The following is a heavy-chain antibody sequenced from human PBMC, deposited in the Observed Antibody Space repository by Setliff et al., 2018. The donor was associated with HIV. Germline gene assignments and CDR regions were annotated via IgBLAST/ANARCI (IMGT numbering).Heavy chain of an antibody. CDR2: IYHSGST. Sequence: SETLSLTCTVSGSSISSNSYYWGWIRQPPGKGLEWIGSIYHSGSTNYNPSLKSRVTLSLDTSKNQFSLKLSSVTAADTAVYYCTRGIGGIGYYPDYWGQGTLVTVSS. V-gene: IGHV4-39*07. CDR1: GSSISSNSYY. D-gene: IGHD3-22*01. J-gene: IGHJ4*02. CDR3: TRGIGGIGYYPDY.